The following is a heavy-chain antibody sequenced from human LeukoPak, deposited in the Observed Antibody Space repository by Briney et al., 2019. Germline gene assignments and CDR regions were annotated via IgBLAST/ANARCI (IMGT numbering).Heavy chain of an antibody. CDR1: GFTFSSYW. CDR2: INSDGSST. D-gene: IGHD6-19*01. V-gene: IGHV3-74*01. CDR3: ARGFIAVAGLDY. J-gene: IGHJ4*02. Sequence: GGSLRLSCAASGFTFSSYWMHWVRQAPGKGLVWVSRINSDGSSTSYADSVKGRFTIFRDNAKNTLYLQMNSLRAEDTAVYYCARGFIAVAGLDYWGQGTLVTVSS.